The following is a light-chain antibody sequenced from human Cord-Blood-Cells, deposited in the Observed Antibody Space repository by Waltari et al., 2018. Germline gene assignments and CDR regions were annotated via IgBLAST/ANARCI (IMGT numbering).Light chain of an antibody. J-gene: IGLJ2*01. CDR2: QDR. CDR3: HAWDSSTVV. Sequence: SYELTQPPPPSVSPGQTASITSSGDKAGAKFPCCYQQRPGQSPVLVIYQDRKRPPVIPERFSGSNSGNTATLTISGTQAMDESDYYCHAWDSSTVVFGGGTKLTVL. CDR1: KAGAKF. V-gene: IGLV3-1*01.